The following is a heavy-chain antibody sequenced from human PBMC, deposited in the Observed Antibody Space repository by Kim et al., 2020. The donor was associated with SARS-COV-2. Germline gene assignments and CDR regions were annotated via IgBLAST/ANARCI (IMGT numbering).Heavy chain of an antibody. V-gene: IGHV3-23*01. J-gene: IGHJ5*02. CDR2: ISGGGGST. CDR1: GFTFSSYA. CDR3: ATEPEGILGWSEP. Sequence: GGSLRLSCAASGFTFSSYAMSWVRQAPGKGLEWVSGISGGGGSTYYADSVKGRFTISRDNSKNTLYLQMNSLRAEDTAVYYCATEPEGILGWSEPWGQGTLVTVSS. D-gene: IGHD7-27*01.